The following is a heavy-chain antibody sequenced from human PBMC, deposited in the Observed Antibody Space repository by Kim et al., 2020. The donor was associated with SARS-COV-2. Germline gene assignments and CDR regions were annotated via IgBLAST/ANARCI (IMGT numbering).Heavy chain of an antibody. CDR3: VRGLDY. V-gene: IGHV4-59*09. CDR2: IYYSGST. Sequence: IYYSGSTNSNPSLKSRVTISVDTSKNEFSLKLSSVTAADTAVYYCVRGLDYWGQGTLVTVSS. J-gene: IGHJ4*02.